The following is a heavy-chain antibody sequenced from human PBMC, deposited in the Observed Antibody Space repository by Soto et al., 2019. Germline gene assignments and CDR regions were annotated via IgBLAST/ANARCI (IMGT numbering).Heavy chain of an antibody. V-gene: IGHV1-69*02. CDR3: ARKFGT. J-gene: IGHJ5*02. D-gene: IGHD3-10*01. CDR1: GGTFGSYT. CDR2: IIPILGLA. Sequence: QVQLVQSGAEVKKPGSSVKVSCTTSGGTFGSYTINWVRQAPGQGLEWMGRIIPILGLANYAQNFQGKFTITAANSTSTAYMELSSLISEDTAVYYCARKFGTWGQGTLVTVSS.